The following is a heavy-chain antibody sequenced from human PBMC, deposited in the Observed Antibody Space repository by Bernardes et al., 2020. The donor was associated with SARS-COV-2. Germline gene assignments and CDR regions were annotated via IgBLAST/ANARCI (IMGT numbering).Heavy chain of an antibody. CDR1: GLTFSSYW. V-gene: IGHV3-74*01. CDR3: ARAWVVYSAAEYRWYYNGMDA. Sequence: GGSLRLSCAASGLTFSSYWMHWVRQAPGKGLGSVSRINSDGSDTSYADSVRGRFTISRDNAKNTLYLQMNSLRAEDTAVYYCARAWVVYSAAEYRWYYNGMDARGQGTTVTVSS. J-gene: IGHJ6*02. CDR2: INSDGSDT. D-gene: IGHD2-8*02.